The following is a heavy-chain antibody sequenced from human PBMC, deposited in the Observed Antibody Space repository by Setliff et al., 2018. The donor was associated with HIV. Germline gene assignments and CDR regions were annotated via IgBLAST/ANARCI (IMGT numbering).Heavy chain of an antibody. Sequence: LSLTCTVSGVSITSYYWSWVRQVPGKGLEWIGNTYYGGSTDYSKYNPSVKSRATISVDIYRKQLSLNLRSVTAADTAVYYCARDFRYDTSGSLTGYGLDVWGQGTTVTVSS. CDR2: TYYGGSTDYS. D-gene: IGHD3-22*01. CDR1: GVSITSYY. J-gene: IGHJ6*02. V-gene: IGHV4-59*01. CDR3: ARDFRYDTSGSLTGYGLDV.